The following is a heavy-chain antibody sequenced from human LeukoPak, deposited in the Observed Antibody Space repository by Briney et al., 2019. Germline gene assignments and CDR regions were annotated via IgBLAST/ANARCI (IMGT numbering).Heavy chain of an antibody. D-gene: IGHD5-18*01. CDR2: MKNSGDTI. CDR1: GFIFTEYY. J-gene: IGHJ4*02. CDR3: VKXIRRGYNFGYDQFAY. V-gene: IGHV3-11*04. Sequence: GGSLRLSCAASGFIFTEYYMSWIRQAPGKGLEWVSYMKNSGDTIYYADSVKGRFTISRDNSKNTVSLQMNSLKHEDTALYYCVKXIRRGYNFGYDQFAYWGQGTLVTVSS.